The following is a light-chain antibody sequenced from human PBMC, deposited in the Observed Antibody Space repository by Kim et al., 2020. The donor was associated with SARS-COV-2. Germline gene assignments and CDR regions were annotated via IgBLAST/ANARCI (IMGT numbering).Light chain of an antibody. CDR1: QTISTS. Sequence: SVGDRVPITCRASQTISTSLAWYQQRPGKVPKLLIYDASSLQSGVPSRFSGSGSGTEFTLTISSLQPDDFASFYCQQYGSYSPWPFGQGTKVEIK. CDR2: DAS. CDR3: QQYGSYSPWP. V-gene: IGKV1-5*01. J-gene: IGKJ1*01.